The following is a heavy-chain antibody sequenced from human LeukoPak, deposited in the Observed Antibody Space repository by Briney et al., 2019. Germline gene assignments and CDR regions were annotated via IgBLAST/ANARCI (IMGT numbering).Heavy chain of an antibody. CDR1: GFTFTSYS. J-gene: IGHJ4*02. CDR2: ISGGGGST. D-gene: IGHD1-26*01. V-gene: IGHV3-23*01. Sequence: GGSLRLSCAASGFTFTSYSMNWVRQAPGKGLEWVSTISGGGGSTYYADSVKGRFTISRDNSKDTLYLQVNSLRAEDTAVYYCAKGGKWDVTPFDYWGQGTLVTVSP. CDR3: AKGGKWDVTPFDY.